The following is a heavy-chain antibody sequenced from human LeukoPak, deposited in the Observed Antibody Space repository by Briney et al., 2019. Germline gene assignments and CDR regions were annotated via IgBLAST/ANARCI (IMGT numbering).Heavy chain of an antibody. D-gene: IGHD3-3*01. CDR2: IYYSGST. V-gene: IGHV4-59*08. Sequence: PSETLSLTCTVSGGSISSHHWNWIRQPPGKGLEWIGYIYYSGSTNFNPSLKSRVTISVDTSQNQFSLKLSSVTAADTAVYYRARGEFGVRTLDGFDIWGQGTMVTVSS. CDR3: ARGEFGVRTLDGFDI. CDR1: GGSISSHH. J-gene: IGHJ3*02.